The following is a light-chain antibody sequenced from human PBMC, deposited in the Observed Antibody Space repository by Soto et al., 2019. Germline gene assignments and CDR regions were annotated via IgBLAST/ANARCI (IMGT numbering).Light chain of an antibody. CDR3: QQTYNSPLT. CDR1: QNIHNF. Sequence: DIQMTQSPSSLSASVGDRVTITCRASQNIHNFLNWYQQKPGKAPNLLIYSASSLQSGVPSRFSGSGFGTDFTLTISSLQPEDFATYYCQQTYNSPLTFGGGTKVEIK. V-gene: IGKV1-39*01. CDR2: SAS. J-gene: IGKJ4*01.